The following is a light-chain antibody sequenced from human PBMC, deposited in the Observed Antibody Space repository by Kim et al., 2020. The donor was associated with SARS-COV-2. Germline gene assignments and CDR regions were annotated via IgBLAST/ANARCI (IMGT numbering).Light chain of an antibody. Sequence: DIQMTQSPSSLSASVGDRVTITCRASQGISSNVAWYQQKPGDVPKLLIYDASALLSGVPSRFSGSGSETDFTLTISSLQPEDVATYYCQKYNGAPWTFGQGTKVDIK. V-gene: IGKV1-27*01. CDR3: QKYNGAPWT. CDR1: QGISSN. CDR2: DAS. J-gene: IGKJ1*01.